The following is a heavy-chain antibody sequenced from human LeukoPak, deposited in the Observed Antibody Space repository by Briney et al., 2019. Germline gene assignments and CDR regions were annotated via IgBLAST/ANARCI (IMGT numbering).Heavy chain of an antibody. J-gene: IGHJ4*02. D-gene: IGHD3-10*01. Sequence: GGSLRLSCEASGFTFSNYWMSWVRQSPGKGLDWVANIKEDGREKYYVDSVKGRFTISRDNAKNSLYLQMNSLTAEDTAVYYCARARGYFDYWGQGILVTVSS. CDR3: ARARGYFDY. CDR2: IKEDGREK. V-gene: IGHV3-7*01. CDR1: GFTFSNYW.